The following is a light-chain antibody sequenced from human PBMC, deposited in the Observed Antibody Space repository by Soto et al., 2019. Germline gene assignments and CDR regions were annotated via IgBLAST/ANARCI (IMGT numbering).Light chain of an antibody. CDR2: QDS. V-gene: IGLV3-1*01. CDR3: QAWDSSTVV. Sequence: SSELTQPPSVSVSPGQTASITCSGDKLGDKYACWHQQKPGQSPVLVICQDSKRPSGSPERFSGSNSGNTATLTISGTQAMDEADYYCQAWDSSTVVFGGGTQLTVL. J-gene: IGLJ2*01. CDR1: KLGDKY.